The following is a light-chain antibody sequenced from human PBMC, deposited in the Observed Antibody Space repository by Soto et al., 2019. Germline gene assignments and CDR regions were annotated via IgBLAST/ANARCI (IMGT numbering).Light chain of an antibody. CDR3: ISYTSSSTPWV. Sequence: QSALTQPASVSGSPGQSITISCNGTSSDVGGYNSVSWYQQHPGKAPKLMIYDVSHRPSGVSSSFSGSKSGNSASLPISGLQAEDEADYYCISYTSSSTPWVFGGGTKLTVL. CDR2: DVS. CDR1: SSDVGGYNS. J-gene: IGLJ2*01. V-gene: IGLV2-14*01.